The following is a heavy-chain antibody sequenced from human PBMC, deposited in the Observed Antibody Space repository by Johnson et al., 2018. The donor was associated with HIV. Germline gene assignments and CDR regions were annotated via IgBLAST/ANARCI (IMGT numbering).Heavy chain of an antibody. J-gene: IGHJ3*02. Sequence: QVQLVESGGGVVIPGRSLRPSCAASGFTFSSYAMHWVRQAPVKWLEWVTGISYDGRNKYYKDSVKGRFTISRDNSKNTLYLQLNSLRAEDTAVYYCARERNMIVVDDDAFDIWGQGTMVTVSS. V-gene: IGHV3-30-3*01. CDR2: ISYDGRNK. CDR3: ARERNMIVVDDDAFDI. CDR1: GFTFSSYA. D-gene: IGHD3-22*01.